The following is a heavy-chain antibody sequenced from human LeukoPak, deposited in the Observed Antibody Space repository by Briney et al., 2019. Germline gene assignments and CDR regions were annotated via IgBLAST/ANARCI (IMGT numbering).Heavy chain of an antibody. D-gene: IGHD6-19*01. V-gene: IGHV3-53*05. CDR1: GFTVSSNY. CDR3: ARGGEWLDPERTPVDY. J-gene: IGHJ4*02. CDR2: IYSGGST. Sequence: GGSLRLSCAASGFTVSSNYMSWVRQAPGKGLEWVSVIYSGGSTYYADSVKGRFTISRDNSKNTLYLQMNSLRAEDTAVYYCARGGEWLDPERTPVDYWGQGTLVTVSS.